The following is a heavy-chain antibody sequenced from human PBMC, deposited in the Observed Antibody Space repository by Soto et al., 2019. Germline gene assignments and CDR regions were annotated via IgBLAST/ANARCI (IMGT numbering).Heavy chain of an antibody. CDR2: ISSGSSI. Sequence: TGGSLRLSCAASGFTFSSYSMNWVRQAPGKGLEWVSYISSGSSIYYADSVKGRFTISRDNAKNSLYLQMNSLRDEDTAVYYCARDLGYGLFDYWGQGTLVTVSS. CDR3: ARDLGYGLFDY. J-gene: IGHJ4*02. V-gene: IGHV3-48*02. D-gene: IGHD5-18*01. CDR1: GFTFSSYS.